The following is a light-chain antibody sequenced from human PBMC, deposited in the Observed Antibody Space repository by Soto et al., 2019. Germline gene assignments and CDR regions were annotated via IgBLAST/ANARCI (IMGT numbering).Light chain of an antibody. CDR3: QQYDNLPYT. J-gene: IGKJ2*01. CDR2: DAS. CDR1: QDINNY. V-gene: IGKV1-33*01. Sequence: DIQMTQSPSSLSASVGDRVTITCQASQDINNYLNWYQQKPGKAPKLLIYDASNLKTGVPSRFSGSGSGTDFTFTINSLQPEDIATYYCQQYDNLPYTFGQGTNLEI.